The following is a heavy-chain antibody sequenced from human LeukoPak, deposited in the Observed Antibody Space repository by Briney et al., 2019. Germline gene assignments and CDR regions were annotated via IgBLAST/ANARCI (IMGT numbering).Heavy chain of an antibody. Sequence: PSETLSLTCTVSGGSVSSGSYYWSWIRQPPGKGLEWIGYIYYSGSTNYNPSLKSRVTISVDTSKNQFSLKLSSVTAADTAVYYCASIAVAGNGYWYFDFWGRGTLVTVSS. V-gene: IGHV4-61*01. CDR3: ASIAVAGNGYWYFDF. D-gene: IGHD6-19*01. CDR1: GGSVSSGSYY. CDR2: IYYSGST. J-gene: IGHJ2*01.